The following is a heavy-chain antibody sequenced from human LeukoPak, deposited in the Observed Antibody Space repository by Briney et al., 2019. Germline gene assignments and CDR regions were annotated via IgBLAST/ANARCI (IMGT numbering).Heavy chain of an antibody. CDR2: ISHSRST. CDR3: ARALLWSGELSFDY. Sequence: SETLSLTCAAYGGSFSGYYWSWIRQPPGKGLEWIGEISHSRSTNYNPSLKSRVTIPVTTSKNQSSLKLSSVTAADTAVYYCARALLWSGELSFDYWGQGTLVTVSS. D-gene: IGHD3-10*01. V-gene: IGHV4-34*01. CDR1: GGSFSGYY. J-gene: IGHJ4*02.